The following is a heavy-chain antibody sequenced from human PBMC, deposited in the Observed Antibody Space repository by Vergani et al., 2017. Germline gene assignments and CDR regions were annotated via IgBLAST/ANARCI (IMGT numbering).Heavy chain of an antibody. D-gene: IGHD3-3*01. J-gene: IGHJ5*02. CDR1: GFTVSSNY. Sequence: EVQLVESGGGLIQPGGSLRLSCAASGFTVSSNYMSWVRQAPGKGLEWVSVIYSCGSTYYADSVKGRFTISRDNSKNTLYLQMNSLRAEDTAVYYCAREYYDFWSGYSNWFDPWGQGTLVTVSS. V-gene: IGHV3-66*03. CDR3: AREYYDFWSGYSNWFDP. CDR2: IYSCGST.